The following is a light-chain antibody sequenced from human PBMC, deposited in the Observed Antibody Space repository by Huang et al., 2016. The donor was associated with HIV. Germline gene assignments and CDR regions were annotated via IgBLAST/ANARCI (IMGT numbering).Light chain of an antibody. Sequence: EIVLTQSPATLSLSPGERATLSCRASQSVSSNLAWYQQKPGQAPSLLNYDASKRATGIPARFSGSGSGTDCTLTISSLEPEDFAVYYCQQRSNWPIAFGQGTRLEIK. J-gene: IGKJ5*01. V-gene: IGKV3-11*01. CDR3: QQRSNWPIA. CDR1: QSVSSN. CDR2: DAS.